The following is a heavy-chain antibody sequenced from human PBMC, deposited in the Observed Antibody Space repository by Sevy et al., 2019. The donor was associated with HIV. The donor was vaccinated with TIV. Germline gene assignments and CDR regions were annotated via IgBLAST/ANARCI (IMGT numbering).Heavy chain of an antibody. CDR2: ISGSGDTT. V-gene: IGHV3-23*01. Sequence: GGSLRLSCAASGFTFSYYAMTWVRQAPGKGLEWVSAISGSGDTTYYAESVKGRFTISRDNYRGTLYLQINSLSAEDTDRYFCAKEGYRLPGADAIDIWGQGTMVTVS. CDR1: GFTFSYYA. D-gene: IGHD3-16*01. J-gene: IGHJ3*02. CDR3: AKEGYRLPGADAIDI.